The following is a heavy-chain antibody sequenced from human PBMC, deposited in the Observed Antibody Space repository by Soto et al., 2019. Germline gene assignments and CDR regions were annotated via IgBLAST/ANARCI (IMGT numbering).Heavy chain of an antibody. Sequence: EVQLLESGGGLVQPGGSLRLSCAASGFTFSSYAMSWVRQAPGKGLEWVSAISGSGGSTYYADSVKGRFTISRDNSKNTLDLQMNSLRAEDTAVYYCAKGGLEVPALTIDYWGQGTLVTVSS. CDR1: GFTFSSYA. D-gene: IGHD1-7*01. CDR3: AKGGLEVPALTIDY. CDR2: ISGSGGST. V-gene: IGHV3-23*01. J-gene: IGHJ4*02.